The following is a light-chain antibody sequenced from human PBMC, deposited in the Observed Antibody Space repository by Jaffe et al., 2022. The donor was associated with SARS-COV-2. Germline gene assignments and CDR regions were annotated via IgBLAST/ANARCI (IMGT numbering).Light chain of an antibody. Sequence: EIVMTQSPATLSVSPGERATLSCRASQSVNSNLAWFQQKPGQAPRLLIYEASTRATGIPARFRGSGSGTEFTLTISSLQSEDFAVYYCHQYNNWPPGTFGPGTKVDIK. V-gene: IGKV3-15*01. CDR3: HQYNNWPPGT. CDR2: EAS. CDR1: QSVNSN. J-gene: IGKJ3*01.